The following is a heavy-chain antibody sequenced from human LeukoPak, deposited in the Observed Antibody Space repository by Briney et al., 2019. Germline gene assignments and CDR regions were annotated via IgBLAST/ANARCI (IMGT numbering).Heavy chain of an antibody. Sequence: GGSLRLSCAASGFTFGSYAMSWVRQAPGKGLEWVSAISGSGGSTYYADSVKGRFTISRDNSKNTLYLQMNSQRAEDTAVYYCASSGPYSSGWYAFDIWGQGTMVTVSS. D-gene: IGHD6-19*01. CDR3: ASSGPYSSGWYAFDI. CDR1: GFTFGSYA. V-gene: IGHV3-23*01. J-gene: IGHJ3*02. CDR2: ISGSGGST.